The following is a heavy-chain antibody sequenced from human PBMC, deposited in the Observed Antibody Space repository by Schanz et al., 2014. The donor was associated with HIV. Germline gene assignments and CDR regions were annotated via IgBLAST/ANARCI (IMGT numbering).Heavy chain of an antibody. CDR2: MSWNRRRI. J-gene: IGHJ6*02. CDR1: GFTLEDYA. CDR3: AKGIMGATEYYYGMDV. Sequence: EVQLVESGGGLVQPGRSLRLSCAASGFTLEDYAMHWVRQAPGKGLEWVSGMSWNRRRIGYGDAVKGRFTISRDNANNFVYLEMNGLRVEDTALYYCAKGIMGATEYYYGMDVWGQGTMVTVSS. D-gene: IGHD1-26*01. V-gene: IGHV3-9*01.